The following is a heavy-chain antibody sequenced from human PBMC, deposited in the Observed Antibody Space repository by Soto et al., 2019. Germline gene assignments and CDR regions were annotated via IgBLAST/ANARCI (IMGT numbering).Heavy chain of an antibody. CDR2: ISGSGGTT. V-gene: IGHV3-23*01. Sequence: EVQLLESGGGLVQPGGSLRLSCAASGFTFSNYAMSWVRQAPGKGLEWVSAISGSGGTTYYADSVKGRFTISRDNSKNTLYLQMNSLGAEDTGVYYCAKATYDSSGYYLWGYWGQGTLVTVSS. J-gene: IGHJ4*02. CDR1: GFTFSNYA. CDR3: AKATYDSSGYYLWGY. D-gene: IGHD3-22*01.